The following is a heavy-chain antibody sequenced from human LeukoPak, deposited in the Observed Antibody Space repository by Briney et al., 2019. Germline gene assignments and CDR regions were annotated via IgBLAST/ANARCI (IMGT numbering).Heavy chain of an antibody. J-gene: IGHJ4*02. CDR1: GFTFSGSA. CDR2: IRSKANSYAT. Sequence: GGSLRLSCAASGFTFSGSAMHWVRQASGKGLEWVGRIRSKANSYATAYAASVKGRFTISRDDSKNTAYLQMNSLKTEGTAVYYCTSTVDGRYYFDYWGQGTLVTVSS. V-gene: IGHV3-73*01. CDR3: TSTVDGRYYFDY. D-gene: IGHD4-23*01.